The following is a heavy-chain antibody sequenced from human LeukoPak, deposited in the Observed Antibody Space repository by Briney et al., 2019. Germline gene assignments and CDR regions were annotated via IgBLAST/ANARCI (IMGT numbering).Heavy chain of an antibody. CDR1: GFTFTNYA. CDR3: AREYSSSSYYYYGMDV. V-gene: IGHV3-23*01. J-gene: IGHJ6*02. CDR2: ASGSGGST. D-gene: IGHD6-6*01. Sequence: GGSLRLSCAASGFTFTNYAMSWVRQAPGKGLEWVSTASGSGGSTYYADSVKGRFTVSRDSSKNTLYLQMNSLRAEDTAVYYCAREYSSSSYYYYGMDVWGQGTTVTVSS.